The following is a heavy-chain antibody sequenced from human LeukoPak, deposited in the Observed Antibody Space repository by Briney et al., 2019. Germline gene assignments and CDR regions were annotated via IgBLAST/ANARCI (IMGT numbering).Heavy chain of an antibody. D-gene: IGHD3-22*01. Sequence: ASVKVSCKASGYTFTSYGISWVRQAPGQGLEWMGWISAYNGNTNYAQNLQGGVTMTTDTSTSTAYMELRSLRSDDTAMYFCAIDYYDSSGYYEPDYWGQGTLVTVSS. CDR1: GYTFTSYG. CDR2: ISAYNGNT. V-gene: IGHV1-18*01. CDR3: AIDYYDSSGYYEPDY. J-gene: IGHJ4*02.